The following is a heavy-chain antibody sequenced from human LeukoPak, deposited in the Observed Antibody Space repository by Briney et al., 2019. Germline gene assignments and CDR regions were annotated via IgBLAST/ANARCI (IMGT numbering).Heavy chain of an antibody. CDR3: ATTYYYDSSGYPDY. J-gene: IGHJ4*02. CDR1: GYTFTGYY. Sequence: ASVKVSCKASGYTFTGYYMHWVRQAPGQGLEWMGWINPNSGGTNYAQKFQGRVTMTEDTSTDTAYMELSSLRSEDTAVYYCATTYYYDSSGYPDYWGQGTLVTVSS. CDR2: INPNSGGT. D-gene: IGHD3-22*01. V-gene: IGHV1-2*02.